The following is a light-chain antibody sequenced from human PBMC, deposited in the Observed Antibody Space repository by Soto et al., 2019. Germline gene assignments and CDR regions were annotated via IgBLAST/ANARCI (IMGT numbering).Light chain of an antibody. CDR1: QSIKTY. CDR2: RAS. J-gene: IGKJ2*01. Sequence: EIVLTQSPAILSVSPGGRATLSCRASQSIKTYLAWYQQKAGQPPRLLIYRASTQATGIPARFSGSGSGTEFSLTISSLQSEDFAVYYCQQYNTWPPKYTFGQGTKLEIK. CDR3: QQYNTWPPKYT. V-gene: IGKV3-15*01.